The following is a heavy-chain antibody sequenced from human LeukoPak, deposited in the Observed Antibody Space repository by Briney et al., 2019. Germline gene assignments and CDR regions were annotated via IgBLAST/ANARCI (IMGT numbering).Heavy chain of an antibody. Sequence: GASVKVSCKASGGTFSSYAISWVRQAPGQGLEWMGRIIPILGIANYAQKFQGRVTITADESTSTAYMELSSLRSEDTAVYYCARGLWFGEDYYGMDVWGQGTTVTVSS. CDR3: ARGLWFGEDYYGMDV. CDR2: IIPILGIA. V-gene: IGHV1-69*04. D-gene: IGHD3-10*01. J-gene: IGHJ6*02. CDR1: GGTFSSYA.